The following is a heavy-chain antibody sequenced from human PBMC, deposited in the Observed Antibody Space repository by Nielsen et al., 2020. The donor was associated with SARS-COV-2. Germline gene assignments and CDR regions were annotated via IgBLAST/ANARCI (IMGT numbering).Heavy chain of an antibody. J-gene: IGHJ4*02. CDR3: ARGGDGGRAL. D-gene: IGHD2-21*02. CDR1: GGSVSRGSHY. Sequence: SETLSLTCIVSGGSVSRGSHYWSWIRQPPGKGLEWIGYIFYTGNTNYNPSLKSRVTISVDTSRNQFSLKLTSVTAADTAVYYCARGGDGGRALWGQGTLVTVSS. V-gene: IGHV4-61*01. CDR2: IFYTGNT.